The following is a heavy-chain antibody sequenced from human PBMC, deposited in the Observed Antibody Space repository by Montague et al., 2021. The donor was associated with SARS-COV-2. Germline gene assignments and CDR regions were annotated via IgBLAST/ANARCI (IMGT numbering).Heavy chain of an antibody. CDR3: ARAVSVRRAVNWFDP. V-gene: IGHV4-59*11. Sequence: ETLSLTCTVSGGSMSDHYWAWIRQPPGKGLEWLAYIYYSGGINSNASLKSRVSLSVDTSKNQFSLKLTSVTAADTAVYYCARAVSVRRAVNWFDPWGQGTLVTVSS. D-gene: IGHD3-10*01. CDR1: GGSMSDHY. J-gene: IGHJ5*02. CDR2: IYYSGGI.